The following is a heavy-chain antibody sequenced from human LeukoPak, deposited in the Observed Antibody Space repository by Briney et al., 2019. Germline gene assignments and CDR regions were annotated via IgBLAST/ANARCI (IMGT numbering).Heavy chain of an antibody. CDR2: INWNGGST. CDR3: ARGDGYNYGYFDY. J-gene: IGHJ4*02. CDR1: GFTFDDYG. Sequence: PGGSLRLSCAASGFTFDDYGMSWVGQAPGKGVEWVSGINWNGGSTGYADFVKGRFTISRDNAKNSLYLQMNSLRAEDTALYYCARGDGYNYGYFDYWGQGTLVTVSS. D-gene: IGHD5-24*01. V-gene: IGHV3-20*04.